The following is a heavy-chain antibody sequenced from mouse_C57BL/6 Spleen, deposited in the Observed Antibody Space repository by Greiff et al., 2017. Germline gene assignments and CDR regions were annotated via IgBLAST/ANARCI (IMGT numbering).Heavy chain of an antibody. CDR1: GFTFSDYG. V-gene: IGHV5-17*01. CDR3: ARGYPYYAMDY. J-gene: IGHJ4*01. Sequence: EVQGVESGGGLVKPGGSLKLSCAASGFTFSDYGMHWVRQAPEKGLEWVAYISSGSSTIYYADTVKGRFTISRDNAKNTLFLQMNSLRSEDTAMYYCARGYPYYAMDYWGQGTSVTVSS. D-gene: IGHD1-2*01. CDR2: ISSGSSTI.